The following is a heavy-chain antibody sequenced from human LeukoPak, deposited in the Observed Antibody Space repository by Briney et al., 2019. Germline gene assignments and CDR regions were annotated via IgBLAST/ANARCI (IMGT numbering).Heavy chain of an antibody. V-gene: IGHV3-21*01. Sequence: PGGSLRLSCAASGFTFSSYSMNWVRQAPGKGLEWVSSISSSSSYIYYADSVKGRFTISRDNAKNSLYLQMNSLRAEDTAVYYCARSRYIVGATHTDYWGQGTLVTVSS. D-gene: IGHD1-26*01. CDR2: ISSSSSYI. CDR3: ARSRYIVGATHTDY. J-gene: IGHJ4*02. CDR1: GFTFSSYS.